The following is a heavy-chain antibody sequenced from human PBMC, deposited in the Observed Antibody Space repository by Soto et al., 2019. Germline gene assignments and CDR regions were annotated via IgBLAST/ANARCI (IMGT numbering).Heavy chain of an antibody. Sequence: QMQLVESGGGAVQPGRSLRLSCAASGFSFSNHGMHWVRQAPGKGLEWVADISNDGNNRWYVDSVKGRFTISRVNAKNTAYLQTNGLRTEDTAGYYSVSGKGRNGHVTRFDYWCQGTVVSV. CDR3: VSGKGRNGHVTRFDY. V-gene: IGHV3-30*03. D-gene: IGHD2-8*01. CDR2: ISNDGNNR. CDR1: GFSFSNHG. J-gene: IGHJ4*02.